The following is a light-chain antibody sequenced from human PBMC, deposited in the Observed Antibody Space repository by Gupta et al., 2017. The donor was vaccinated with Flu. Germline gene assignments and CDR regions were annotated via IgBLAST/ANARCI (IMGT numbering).Light chain of an antibody. CDR2: DVS. CDR1: SSDVGNSDY. J-gene: IGLJ1*01. Sequence: QSALTQPASVSGSPGHSITISCTGTSSDVGNSDYVSWYQQDPGKAPKLLSYDVSNRPSGVSSRFSGSKSGNTASLTISGLQAEDETEYDCSSYTSTTTFYVFGTGTKVTV. CDR3: SSYTSTTTFYV. V-gene: IGLV2-14*01.